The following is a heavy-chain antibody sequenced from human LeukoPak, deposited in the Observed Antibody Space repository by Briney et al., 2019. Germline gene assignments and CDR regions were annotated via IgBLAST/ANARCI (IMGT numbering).Heavy chain of an antibody. J-gene: IGHJ4*02. V-gene: IGHV4-61*02. Sequence: SETLSLTCTVSGGSISSGAYYWSWVRQPAGKGLEWIGRVYSSGSTNYTPSLKSRVTISVDTSKNQVSLSLTSGTAADTAVYYCARESPPFDYWGPGSLVTVSS. CDR3: ARESPPFDY. CDR1: GGSISSGAYY. CDR2: VYSSGST.